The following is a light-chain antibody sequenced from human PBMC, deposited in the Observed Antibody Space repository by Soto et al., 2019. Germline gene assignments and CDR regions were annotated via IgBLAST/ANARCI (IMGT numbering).Light chain of an antibody. CDR2: AAS. Sequence: EMVMTQSPATLSVSPGERATLSCRASQSVSSNLAWYQQKPGQAPRLLIYAASTRATGIPARFSGSGSGTEFTLTISSLQSEDFAVYYCQQYNIWWAFGQGTKVEIK. CDR3: QQYNIWWA. CDR1: QSVSSN. J-gene: IGKJ1*01. V-gene: IGKV3-15*01.